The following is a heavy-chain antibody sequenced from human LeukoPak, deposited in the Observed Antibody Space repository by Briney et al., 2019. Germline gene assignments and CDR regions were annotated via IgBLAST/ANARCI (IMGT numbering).Heavy chain of an antibody. Sequence: PGRSLRLSCAASGFTFSSYAMHWVRQAPGKGLEWVAVISYDGSNKYYADSVKGRFTISRDNSKNTLYLQMNSLRAEDTAVYYCARDGVPPYYYDSSGYDDWFDPWGQGTLVTVSS. D-gene: IGHD3-22*01. J-gene: IGHJ5*02. V-gene: IGHV3-30-3*01. CDR1: GFTFSSYA. CDR2: ISYDGSNK. CDR3: ARDGVPPYYYDSSGYDDWFDP.